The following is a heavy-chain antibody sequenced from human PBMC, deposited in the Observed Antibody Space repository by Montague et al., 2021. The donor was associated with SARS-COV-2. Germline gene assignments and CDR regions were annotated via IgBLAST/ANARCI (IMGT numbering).Heavy chain of an antibody. V-gene: IGHV4-59*11. CDR2: INYSGGI. D-gene: IGHD1-26*01. Sequence: SETLSLTCTVSGGSMSDHYWAWIRQPPGKGLEWLAYINYSGGINSNASLKSRVSMSVDTSKNQFSLNLTSVTAADTAVYYCARAVSVRSSVDCFDPRGQGTLVTVSP. CDR1: GGSMSDHY. CDR3: ARAVSVRSSVDCFDP. J-gene: IGHJ5*02.